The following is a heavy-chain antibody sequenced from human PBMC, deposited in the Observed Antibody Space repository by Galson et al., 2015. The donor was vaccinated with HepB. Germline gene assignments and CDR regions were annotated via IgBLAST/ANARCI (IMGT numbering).Heavy chain of an antibody. CDR3: ILYGDSYYFDY. Sequence: SVKVSCKASGYTFTGYYMHWVRQAPGQGLEWMGRINPNRGGTNYAQKFQGRVTMTRDTSISTAYMELSRLRSDDTAVYYCILYGDSYYFDYWGQGTLVTVSS. CDR2: INPNRGGT. CDR1: GYTFTGYY. D-gene: IGHD4-17*01. V-gene: IGHV1-2*06. J-gene: IGHJ4*02.